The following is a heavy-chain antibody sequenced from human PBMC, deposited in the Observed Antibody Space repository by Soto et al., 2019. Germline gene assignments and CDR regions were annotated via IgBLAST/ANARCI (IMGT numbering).Heavy chain of an antibody. Sequence: QITLKESGPTLVKPTQTLTLTCTFSGFSLSTSGVGVGWIRQPPGKALEWLALIYWDDDKRYSPSLKSRLTTXKXTXXNQVVLTMTNMDPVDTATYYCAHTITGTTLDWFDPWGQGTLVTVSS. D-gene: IGHD1-7*01. CDR1: GFSLSTSGVG. J-gene: IGHJ5*02. CDR2: IYWDDDK. CDR3: AHTITGTTLDWFDP. V-gene: IGHV2-5*02.